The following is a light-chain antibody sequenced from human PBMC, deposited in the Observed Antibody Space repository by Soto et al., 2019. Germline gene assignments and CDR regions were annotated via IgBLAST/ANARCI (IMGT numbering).Light chain of an antibody. Sequence: EIVLTQSPGTLSLSPGESATLSCRASQGIGRYLAWVQQKPGQPPRLLIYDASTRATGIPGRFSGSGSGTDFTLTISSLEPEDFAVYYCHQRSNWPLTFGPGTKVEI. J-gene: IGKJ3*01. CDR2: DAS. CDR3: HQRSNWPLT. V-gene: IGKV3-11*01. CDR1: QGIGRY.